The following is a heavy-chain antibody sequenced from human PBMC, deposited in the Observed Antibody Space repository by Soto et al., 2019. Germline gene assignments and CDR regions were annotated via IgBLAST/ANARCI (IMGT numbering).Heavy chain of an antibody. CDR3: ARMGIVVVPAANY. D-gene: IGHD2-2*01. CDR1: GGSFSGYY. V-gene: IGHV4-34*01. CDR2: IYHSGST. J-gene: IGHJ4*02. Sequence: SETLSLTCAVYGGSFSGYYWSWIRQPPGKGLEWIGYIYHSGSTNYNPSLKSRVTISVDTSKNQFSLKLSSVTAADTAVYYCARMGIVVVPAANYWGQGTLVTVSS.